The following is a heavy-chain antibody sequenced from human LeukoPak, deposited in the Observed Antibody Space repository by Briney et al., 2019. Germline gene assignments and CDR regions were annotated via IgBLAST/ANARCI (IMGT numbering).Heavy chain of an antibody. J-gene: IGHJ4*02. D-gene: IGHD3-22*01. CDR2: INSDGSSA. CDR3: AKGSYYDSSGSFYFDY. Sequence: TGGSLRLSCAASGFTFSSYWMHWVRQAPGKGLVWVSRINSDGSSASYADSVKGRFTISRDNSKNTLYVQVNSLGTEDTAAYGCAKGSYYDSSGSFYFDYWGQGTLVTVSS. V-gene: IGHV3-74*01. CDR1: GFTFSSYW.